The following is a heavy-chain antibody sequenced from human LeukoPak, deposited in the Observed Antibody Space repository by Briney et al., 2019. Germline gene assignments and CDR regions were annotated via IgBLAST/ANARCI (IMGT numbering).Heavy chain of an antibody. V-gene: IGHV3-23*01. Sequence: GGSLRLSCAASGFTFSSYAMSWVRQAPGEGLEWVSAISGSGGSTYYADSVKGRFTISRDNSKNTLYLQMNSLRAEDTAVYCCASLVRGVIPSMEFDPWGQGTLVTVSS. J-gene: IGHJ5*02. D-gene: IGHD3-10*01. CDR2: ISGSGGST. CDR1: GFTFSSYA. CDR3: ASLVRGVIPSMEFDP.